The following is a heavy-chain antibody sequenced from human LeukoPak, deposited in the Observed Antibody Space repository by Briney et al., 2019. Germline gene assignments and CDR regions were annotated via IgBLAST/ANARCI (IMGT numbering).Heavy chain of an antibody. CDR1: GFSFSSYA. CDR3: AKDSSGYYSFDY. D-gene: IGHD3-22*01. Sequence: GGSLRLSCAASGFSFSSYAMSWVRQAPGKGLEWVSAISGSGGSTYYADSVKGRFTISRDNSKNTLYLQMNSLRAEDTAVYYCAKDSSGYYSFDYWGQGTLVTVSS. V-gene: IGHV3-23*01. CDR2: ISGSGGST. J-gene: IGHJ4*02.